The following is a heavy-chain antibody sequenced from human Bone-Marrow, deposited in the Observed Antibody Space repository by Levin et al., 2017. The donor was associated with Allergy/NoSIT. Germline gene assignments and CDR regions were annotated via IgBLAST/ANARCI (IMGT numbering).Heavy chain of an antibody. V-gene: IGHV3-48*01. J-gene: IGHJ6*02. Sequence: GESLKISCAASGFTFSSYSMNWVRQAPGKGLEWVSYISSSSSTIYYADSVKGRFTISRDNAKNSLYLQMNSLRAEDTAVYYCAREKRSNLVYARVSANYYYDYGMDVWGQGTTVTVSS. CDR1: GFTFSSYS. D-gene: IGHD2-8*01. CDR2: ISSSSSTI. CDR3: AREKRSNLVYARVSANYYYDYGMDV.